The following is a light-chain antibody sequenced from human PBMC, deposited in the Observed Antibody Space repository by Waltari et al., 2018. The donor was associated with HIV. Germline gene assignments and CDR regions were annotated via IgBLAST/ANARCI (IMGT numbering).Light chain of an antibody. CDR2: AAS. Sequence: DIQLTQSPSFLSASVGDRVTITCRASQGISSYLAWYQQKPGKAPKLLIYAASTLQSGVPSRFSGSGSGREFTLTISSLQPEDFATYYCQQLNSFPRTFGGGTKVETK. CDR3: QQLNSFPRT. CDR1: QGISSY. J-gene: IGKJ4*01. V-gene: IGKV1-9*01.